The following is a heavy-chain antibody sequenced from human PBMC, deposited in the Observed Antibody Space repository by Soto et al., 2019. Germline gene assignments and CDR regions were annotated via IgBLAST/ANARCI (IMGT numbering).Heavy chain of an antibody. D-gene: IGHD6-6*01. CDR3: ASTSPAYSRSSPAPVY. CDR1: CYSIISGYY. Sequence: SETLSLTCAVSCYSIISGYYWGWIRQPPGKGLEWIGCIYHSGSTYYNPSLKSRVTISVDTSKDQFSPKLSPVTAADTAVYYCASTSPAYSRSSPAPVYWGQGTLVTVST. J-gene: IGHJ4*02. V-gene: IGHV4-38-2*01. CDR2: IYHSGST.